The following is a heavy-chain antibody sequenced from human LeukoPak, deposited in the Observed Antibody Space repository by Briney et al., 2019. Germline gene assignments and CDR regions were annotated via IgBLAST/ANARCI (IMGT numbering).Heavy chain of an antibody. CDR2: INPNSGGT. Sequence: ASVKVSCKASGYTFTGYYMHWVRQAPGQGREWMGWINPNSGGTNYAQKFQGRVTMTRDTSISTAYMELSRLRSDDTAVYYCARGRVGTYYYDSSGYSEADYWGQGTLVTVSS. J-gene: IGHJ4*02. V-gene: IGHV1-2*02. D-gene: IGHD3-22*01. CDR1: GYTFTGYY. CDR3: ARGRVGTYYYDSSGYSEADY.